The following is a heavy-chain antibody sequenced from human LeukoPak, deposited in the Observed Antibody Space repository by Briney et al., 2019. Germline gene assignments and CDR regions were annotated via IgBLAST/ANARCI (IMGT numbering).Heavy chain of an antibody. CDR1: GYTFTGYY. CDR2: INPDSGST. D-gene: IGHD6-13*01. V-gene: IGHV1-2*02. CDR3: ARVRGDSSWYGLDY. J-gene: IGHJ4*02. Sequence: ASVKVSCKTSGYTFTGYYIHWVRQAPGQGLEWMGWINPDSGSTNYAQKFQGRVTMTRDTTISAGYMELSGLRPDYTAVFYCARVRGDSSWYGLDYWGQGTLVSVSS.